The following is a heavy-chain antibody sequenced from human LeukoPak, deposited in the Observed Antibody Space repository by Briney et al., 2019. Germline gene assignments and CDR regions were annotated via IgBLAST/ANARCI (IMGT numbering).Heavy chain of an antibody. V-gene: IGHV4-34*01. Sequence: TSETLSLTCAVYGGSFRGYYWSWIRQPPGKGLEWIGEINHSGSTNYNPSLKSRVTISVDTSKNQFSLKLSSVTAADTAVYYCARVFTMVRGGPFDIWGQGTMVTVSS. CDR1: GGSFRGYY. D-gene: IGHD3-10*01. CDR2: INHSGST. J-gene: IGHJ3*02. CDR3: ARVFTMVRGGPFDI.